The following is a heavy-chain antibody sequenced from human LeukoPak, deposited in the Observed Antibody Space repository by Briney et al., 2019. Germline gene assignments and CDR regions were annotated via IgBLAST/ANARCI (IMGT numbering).Heavy chain of an antibody. CDR3: ARIQLWLSLRDAFDI. CDR2: ISGSGGST. Sequence: GGSLRLSCAASGFTFSSYAMSWVRQAPGKGLEWVSAISGSGGSTYYADSVKGRFTISRDNSKNTLYLQINSLRAEDTAVYYCARIQLWLSLRDAFDIWGQGTMVTVSS. CDR1: GFTFSSYA. J-gene: IGHJ3*02. D-gene: IGHD5-18*01. V-gene: IGHV3-23*01.